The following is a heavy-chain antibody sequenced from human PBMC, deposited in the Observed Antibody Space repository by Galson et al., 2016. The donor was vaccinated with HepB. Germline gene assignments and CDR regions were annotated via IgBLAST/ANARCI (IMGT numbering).Heavy chain of an antibody. CDR2: IIPIFGTA. J-gene: IGHJ2*01. Sequence: SVKVSCKASGGTFSNYAISWVRQAPGQGLEWMGGIIPIFGTANYAQKFQGRVTITAGESTGTAYMELSSLRSEDTAVYYCARGGRTVTAYWYFDLWGRGTLVTVSS. CDR3: ARGGRTVTAYWYFDL. CDR1: GGTFSNYA. D-gene: IGHD4-11*01. V-gene: IGHV1-69*13.